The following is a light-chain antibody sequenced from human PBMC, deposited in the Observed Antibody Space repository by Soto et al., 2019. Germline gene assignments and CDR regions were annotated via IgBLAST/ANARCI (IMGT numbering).Light chain of an antibody. CDR1: QSVNRND. CDR2: GAS. J-gene: IGKJ4*01. CDR3: HQYGGSPLT. V-gene: IGKV3-20*01. Sequence: EIVLTQSPGTLSLSPGERATLSCSATQSVNRNDLAWYQQKLGQAPRLRIYGASSRATGIPDRFSGSGSGTHCTLSISRLEPEDFAVYYCHQYGGSPLTVGGGTNVEI.